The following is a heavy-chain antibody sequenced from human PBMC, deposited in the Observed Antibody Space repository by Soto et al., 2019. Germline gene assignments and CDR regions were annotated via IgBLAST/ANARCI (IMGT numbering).Heavy chain of an antibody. D-gene: IGHD6-13*01. CDR1: GFTFSDYY. CDR3: ARVAVVTAAGTSDY. Sequence: GGSLRLSCAASGFTFSDYYVSWIRQVPGKGLEWVAYISGTSDSIPYADSVKGRFTISRDNAKNSLYLQMNSLRAEDTAVYYCARVAVVTAAGTSDYWGQGTLVTVSS. CDR2: ISGTSDSI. V-gene: IGHV3-11*06. J-gene: IGHJ4*02.